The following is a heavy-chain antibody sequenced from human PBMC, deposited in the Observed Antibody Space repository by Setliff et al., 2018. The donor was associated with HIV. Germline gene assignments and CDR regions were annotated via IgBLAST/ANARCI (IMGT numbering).Heavy chain of an antibody. D-gene: IGHD5-12*01. CDR1: GGSFSDYS. Sequence: SETLSLTCAVYGGSFSDYSWSWIRQPPGKGLEWIGEISYSGSTNYSPSLQSRVTISIDTSKNQFSLRLTSVTAADTAVYYCAKSPGFSGYGGSGWGQGTQVTVSS. CDR3: AKSPGFSGYGGSG. J-gene: IGHJ4*02. V-gene: IGHV4-34*01. CDR2: ISYSGST.